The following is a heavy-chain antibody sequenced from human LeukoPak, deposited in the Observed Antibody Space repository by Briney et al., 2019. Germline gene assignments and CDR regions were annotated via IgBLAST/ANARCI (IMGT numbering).Heavy chain of an antibody. CDR2: ISGSGGST. D-gene: IGHD3-22*01. J-gene: IGHJ4*02. CDR1: GFTFSSYA. CDR3: ARVPGYDSSGYFDY. Sequence: GGSLRLSCAASGFTFSSYAMSWVRQAPGKGLEWVSAISGSGGSTYYADSVKGRFTISRDNSKNTLYLQMNSLRAEDTAVYYCARVPGYDSSGYFDYWGQGTLVTVSS. V-gene: IGHV3-23*01.